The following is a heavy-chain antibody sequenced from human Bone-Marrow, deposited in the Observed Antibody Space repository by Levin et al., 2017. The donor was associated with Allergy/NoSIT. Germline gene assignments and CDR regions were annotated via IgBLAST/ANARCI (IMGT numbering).Heavy chain of an antibody. D-gene: IGHD2/OR15-2a*01. Sequence: SCAASGFTFRSYAMHWVRQAPGKGPEWMTIISYDGINKFYADSVKGRFTISRDNSKNTLYLQMNSLRAEDTAVYYCASRGGIENSRSPGAFNIWGQGTMVTVSS. CDR1: GFTFRSYA. CDR3: ASRGGIENSRSPGAFNI. CDR2: ISYDGINK. J-gene: IGHJ3*02. V-gene: IGHV3-30-3*01.